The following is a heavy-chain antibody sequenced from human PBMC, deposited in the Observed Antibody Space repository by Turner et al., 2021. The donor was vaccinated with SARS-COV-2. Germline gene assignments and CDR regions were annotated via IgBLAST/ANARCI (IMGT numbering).Heavy chain of an antibody. J-gene: IGHJ3*02. V-gene: IGHV4-39*01. D-gene: IGHD5-18*01. CDR1: GGSISSSDYY. Sequence: QLQLQESGPGLVKPSDTLSLTCTVSGGSISSSDYYWGWIRQPPGKGLEWMGSISYSGSTFYNPSLKSRVTISVDTSKNQFSLKLSSVTAADTAVYYCASTVWLRGAFDMWGQGTMVTVSS. CDR3: ASTVWLRGAFDM. CDR2: ISYSGST.